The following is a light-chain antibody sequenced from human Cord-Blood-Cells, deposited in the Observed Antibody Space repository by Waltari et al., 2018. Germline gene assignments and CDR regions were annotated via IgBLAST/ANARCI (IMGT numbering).Light chain of an antibody. Sequence: QSALTQPRPVSGSPGQSVTISCTGTSSDVGGYNYGSWYQQHPGKAPKLMIYDVSKRPSGVPDRFSGSKSGNTASLTISGLQAEDEADYYCCSYAGSYTVVFGGGTKLTVL. J-gene: IGLJ2*01. CDR1: SSDVGGYNY. CDR2: DVS. V-gene: IGLV2-11*01. CDR3: CSYAGSYTVV.